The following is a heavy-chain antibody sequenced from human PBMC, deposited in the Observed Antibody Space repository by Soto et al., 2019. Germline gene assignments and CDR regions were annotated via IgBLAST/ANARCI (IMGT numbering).Heavy chain of an antibody. Sequence: QVQLVQSGAEVKKPGSSVKVSCKASGGTFSSYTISWVRQAAGQGLEWMGRIIPILGIANYAQKFQGRVTITADKATRTAYMELSSLRSEDKAVYYCARDSRTYYYDSSGYFLGYWGPGTLVTVSS. V-gene: IGHV1-69*08. J-gene: IGHJ4*02. CDR1: GGTFSSYT. CDR3: ARDSRTYYYDSSGYFLGY. CDR2: IIPILGIA. D-gene: IGHD3-22*01.